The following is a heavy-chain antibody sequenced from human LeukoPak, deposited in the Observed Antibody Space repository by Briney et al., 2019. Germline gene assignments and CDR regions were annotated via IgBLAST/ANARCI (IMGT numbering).Heavy chain of an antibody. CDR2: IIPIFGTA. D-gene: IGHD2-2*02. J-gene: IGHJ6*03. V-gene: IGHV1-69*13. CDR1: GGTFSSYA. Sequence: SVKVSCKASGGTFSSYAISWVRQAPGQGLEWMGGIIPIFGTANYAQKFQGRVTITADESTSTAYMELSSLRSEDTAVYYCAREDIVVVPAAIRGVYYYYYYMDVWGKGTTVTVSS. CDR3: AREDIVVVPAAIRGVYYYYYYMDV.